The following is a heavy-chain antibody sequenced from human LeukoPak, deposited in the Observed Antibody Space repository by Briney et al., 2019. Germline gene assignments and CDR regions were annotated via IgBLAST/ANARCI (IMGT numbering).Heavy chain of an antibody. V-gene: IGHV1-69*13. D-gene: IGHD3-10*01. CDR2: IIPIFGTA. CDR1: GGTFSSYA. CDR3: ARVQGFGELSGDY. J-gene: IGHJ4*02. Sequence: SVKVSCKASGGTFSSYAISWVRQAPGQGLEWMGGIIPIFGTANYAQKFQGRVTITADESTSTAYMELRSLRSDDTAVYYCARVQGFGELSGDYWGQGTLVTVSS.